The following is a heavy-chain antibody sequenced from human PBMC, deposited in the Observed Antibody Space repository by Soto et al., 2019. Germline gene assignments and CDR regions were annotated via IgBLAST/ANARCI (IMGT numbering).Heavy chain of an antibody. V-gene: IGHV4-59*01. Sequence: PSETLSLTCTVSGGSISTYYWSWIRQPPGKGLEWIGYIYYSGSTNYNPSLKSRVTISVDTSKNQFSLKLTSVTAADTAVYYCARSYYDYVWGSYGPWGQGTLGTVSS. CDR2: IYYSGST. D-gene: IGHD3-16*01. CDR3: ARSYYDYVWGSYGP. CDR1: GGSISTYY. J-gene: IGHJ5*02.